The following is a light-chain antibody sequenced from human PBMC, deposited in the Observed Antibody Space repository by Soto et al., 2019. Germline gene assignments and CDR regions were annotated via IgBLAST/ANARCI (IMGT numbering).Light chain of an antibody. CDR3: QQYGTSPWT. CDR1: QSISSNY. CDR2: GAF. Sequence: EIVLTQSPGTLSLSPGERATLSCRASQSISSNYLAWYQQKPGQAPRLLIYGAFSRAVGIPDNFSGSGSGTDFTLTIYRLEPEDFAVYYGQQYGTSPWTFGQGTKVEIK. V-gene: IGKV3-20*01. J-gene: IGKJ1*01.